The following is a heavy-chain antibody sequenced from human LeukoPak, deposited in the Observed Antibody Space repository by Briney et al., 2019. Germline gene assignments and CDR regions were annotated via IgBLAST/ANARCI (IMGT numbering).Heavy chain of an antibody. V-gene: IGHV3-21*01. Sequence: GGSLRLSCAASGFTFSSYSMNWVRQAPGQGLEWVSSIGGSSRSMYYADSVKGRFTISRDNAKNSLFLQMNSLRAEDTAVYYCARELDEGFDYWGQGTLVTVSS. CDR1: GFTFSSYS. CDR2: IGGSSRSM. J-gene: IGHJ4*02. CDR3: ARELDEGFDY. D-gene: IGHD3-9*01.